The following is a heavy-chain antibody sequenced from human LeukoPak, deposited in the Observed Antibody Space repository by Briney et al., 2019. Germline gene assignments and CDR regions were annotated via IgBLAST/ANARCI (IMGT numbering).Heavy chain of an antibody. CDR2: INPTVGST. V-gene: IGHV1-46*01. CDR3: ARGDIVVVPAAIEFDY. J-gene: IGHJ4*02. CDR1: GYTFTTYY. Sequence: ASVKVSCKASGYTFTTYYMHWVRQAPGQGLEWMGIINPTVGSTTYAQKFQGRVTMTRDTSISTAYMELSRLRSDDTAVYHCARGDIVVVPAAIEFDYWGQGTLVTVSS. D-gene: IGHD2-2*01.